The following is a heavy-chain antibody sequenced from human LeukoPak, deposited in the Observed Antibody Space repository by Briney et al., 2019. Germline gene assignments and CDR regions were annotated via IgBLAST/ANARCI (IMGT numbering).Heavy chain of an antibody. J-gene: IGHJ4*02. V-gene: IGHV3-43D*03. CDR3: AELGSYYYGSGSYPYAHDY. Sequence: GGSLRLSCAASGFTFDDYAMHWVRQAPGKGLEWVSLISWDGGSTYYADSVKGRFTISRDNSKNSLYLQMNSLRAEDTAVYYCAELGSYYYGSGSYPYAHDYWGQGTLVTVSS. CDR2: ISWDGGST. D-gene: IGHD3-10*01. CDR1: GFTFDDYA.